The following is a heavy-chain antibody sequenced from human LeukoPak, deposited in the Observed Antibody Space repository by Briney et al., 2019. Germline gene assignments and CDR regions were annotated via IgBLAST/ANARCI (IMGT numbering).Heavy chain of an antibody. CDR3: ARGLMGGYPHFDF. J-gene: IGHJ4*02. Sequence: GGSLRLSCAASGFTFDDFAMSWVRQAPGKGLEWVSFVNWNGGDIGYADSVKGRFTISRDNAKNSLYLQMNSLRAEDTAVYYCARGLMGGYPHFDFWGQGTLVTVSS. CDR1: GFTFDDFA. V-gene: IGHV3-20*04. D-gene: IGHD3-22*01. CDR2: VNWNGGDI.